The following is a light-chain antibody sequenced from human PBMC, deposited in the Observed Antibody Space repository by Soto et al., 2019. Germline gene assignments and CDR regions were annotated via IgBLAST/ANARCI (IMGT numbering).Light chain of an antibody. CDR3: QKYTNVPA. J-gene: IGKJ4*01. V-gene: IGKV1-27*01. CDR2: AAS. Sequence: DIQMTQSPSSLSASVGDRVTITCRASQGISNYLAWYQQIPGKVPKLLISAASTLQSGVPSRFSGSGSGTDFTLTISSLQPEDVATYYCQKYTNVPAFGGGTKVKIK. CDR1: QGISNY.